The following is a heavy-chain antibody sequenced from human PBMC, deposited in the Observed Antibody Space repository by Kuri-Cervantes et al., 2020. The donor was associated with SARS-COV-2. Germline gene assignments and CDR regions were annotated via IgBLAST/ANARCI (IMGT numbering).Heavy chain of an antibody. CDR2: ISYDGSNK. CDR1: GFTFSSYA. V-gene: IGHV3-30-3*01. CDR3: ASSLLWELLPFDY. Sequence: GESLKISCAAPGFTFSSYAMHWVRQAPGKGLEWVAVISYDGSNKYYADSVKGRFTISRDNSKNTLYLQMNSLRAEDTAVYYCASSLLWELLPFDYWGQGTLVTVSS. J-gene: IGHJ4*02. D-gene: IGHD1-26*01.